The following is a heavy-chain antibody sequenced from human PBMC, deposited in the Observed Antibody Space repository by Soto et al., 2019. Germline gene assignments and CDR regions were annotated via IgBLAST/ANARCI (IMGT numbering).Heavy chain of an antibody. CDR2: IYYSGST. J-gene: IGHJ4*02. CDR3: ARGGSGWYYFDY. CDR1: GGSISSYY. D-gene: IGHD6-19*01. V-gene: IGHV4-59*01. Sequence: SETLSLTCTVSGGSISSYYWSWIRQPPGKGLEWIGYIYYSGSTNYNPSLKSRVTISVGTSKNQFSLRLSSVTAADTAVYYCARGGSGWYYFDYWGQGTLVTVSS.